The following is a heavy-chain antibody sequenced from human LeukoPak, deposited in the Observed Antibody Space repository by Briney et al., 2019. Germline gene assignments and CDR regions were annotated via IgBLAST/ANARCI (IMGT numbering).Heavy chain of an antibody. CDR2: IYYSGST. CDR1: GGSISSYY. Sequence: SETLSLTCTVSGGSISSYYWSWIRQPPGKGLEWIGYIYYSGSTNYNPSLKSRVTISVDTSKNQFSLKLSSVTAADTAVYYCARAPYSGSYSLFDYWGQGTLVTVSS. CDR3: ARAPYSGSYSLFDY. V-gene: IGHV4-59*01. D-gene: IGHD1-26*01. J-gene: IGHJ4*02.